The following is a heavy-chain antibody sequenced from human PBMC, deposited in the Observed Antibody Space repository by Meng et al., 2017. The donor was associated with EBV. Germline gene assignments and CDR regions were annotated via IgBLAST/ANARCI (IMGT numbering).Heavy chain of an antibody. CDR3: ARGDYTNYPRWFDP. CDR2: SYYTGST. V-gene: IGHV4-61*01. Sequence: QVQLQESGPGLVRPSETVSRTCTGAGGSLNNESYDWGWSRQPPGKGLECIGYSYYTGSTNYNSSLKSRVTISLDKSKKQFSMKLTSLTAADAAIYYCARGDYTNYPRWFDPWGQGTLVTVS. CDR1: GGSLNNESYD. J-gene: IGHJ5*02. D-gene: IGHD4-11*01.